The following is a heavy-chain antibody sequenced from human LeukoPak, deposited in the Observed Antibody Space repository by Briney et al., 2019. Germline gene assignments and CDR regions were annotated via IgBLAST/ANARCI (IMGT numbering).Heavy chain of an antibody. D-gene: IGHD5-18*01. Sequence: GRSLRLSCTASGFTFGDHAMSWVRQAPGKGLEWVGFIRSKTYGGTTEYAASVKGRFTISRDDSKSIAYLQMNSLKTEDTAVYYCTRGSIQQWLYYGMDVWGQGTTVTVSS. CDR3: TRGSIQQWLYYGMDV. J-gene: IGHJ6*02. CDR1: GFTFGDHA. CDR2: IRSKTYGGTT. V-gene: IGHV3-49*04.